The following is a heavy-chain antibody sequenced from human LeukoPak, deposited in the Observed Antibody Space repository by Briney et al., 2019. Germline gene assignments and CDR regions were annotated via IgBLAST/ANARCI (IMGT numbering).Heavy chain of an antibody. CDR2: ISSSGSTL. D-gene: IGHD6-19*01. CDR1: GFTFRSYA. Sequence: GGSLRLSCAASGFTFRSYAMNWVRQAPGKGLEGVSYISSSGSTLYYADSVKGRFTISRDNAKNSLFLQMNSLRAEDKAIYYCARDRAGWYYFDYWGQGSLVTVSS. V-gene: IGHV3-48*03. CDR3: ARDRAGWYYFDY. J-gene: IGHJ4*02.